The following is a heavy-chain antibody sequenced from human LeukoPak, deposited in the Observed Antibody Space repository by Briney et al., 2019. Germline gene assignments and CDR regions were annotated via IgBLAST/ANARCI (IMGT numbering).Heavy chain of an antibody. D-gene: IGHD3-10*01. CDR1: GGTFSSYA. Sequence: SVKVSCKASGGTFSSYAISWVRQAPGQGLEWMGGIIPIFGTANYAQKFQGRVTITTDESTSTAYMELSSLRSEDTAVYYCARVGRAAALGVIYYYYMDVWGKGTTVTVSS. CDR2: IIPIFGTA. CDR3: ARVGRAAALGVIYYYYMDV. V-gene: IGHV1-69*05. J-gene: IGHJ6*03.